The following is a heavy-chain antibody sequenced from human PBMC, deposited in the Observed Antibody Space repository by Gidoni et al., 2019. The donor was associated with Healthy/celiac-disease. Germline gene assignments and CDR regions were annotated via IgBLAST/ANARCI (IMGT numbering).Heavy chain of an antibody. CDR1: GGTFSSYA. J-gene: IGHJ4*02. Sequence: QVQLVQSGAEVKKPGSSAKVSCKASGGTFSSYAIRWVRQAPGQGREWMGGIIPIFGTANYAQKFQGRVTITADKSTSTAYMELSSLRSEDTAVYYCARQTDYYGSSGYYYAFDYWGQGTLVTVSS. CDR3: ARQTDYYGSSGYYYAFDY. D-gene: IGHD3-22*01. V-gene: IGHV1-69*06. CDR2: IIPIFGTA.